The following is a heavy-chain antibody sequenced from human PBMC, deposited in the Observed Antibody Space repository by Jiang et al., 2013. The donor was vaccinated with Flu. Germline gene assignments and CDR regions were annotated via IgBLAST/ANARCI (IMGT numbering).Heavy chain of an antibody. CDR1: GFTFSSYG. D-gene: IGHD4-17*01. CDR2: ISYDGSNK. Sequence: QLLESGGGVVQPGRSLRLSCAASGFTFSSYGMHWVRQAPGKGLEWVAVISYDGSNKYYADSVKGRFTISRDNSKNTLYLQMNSLRAEDTAVYYCANWEAYGDYNDRIRYFDLWGRGTLVTVSS. V-gene: IGHV3-30*18. CDR3: ANWEAYGDYNDRIRYFDL. J-gene: IGHJ2*01.